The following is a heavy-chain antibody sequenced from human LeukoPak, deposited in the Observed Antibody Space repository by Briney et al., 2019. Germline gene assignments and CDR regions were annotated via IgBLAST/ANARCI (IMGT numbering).Heavy chain of an antibody. V-gene: IGHV4-30-4*01. Sequence: SETLSLTCTVSGGSISSGDYYWSWIRQPPGKGLEWIGHIYYSGSTYYNPSLKSRVTISVDTSKNQFSLKLSSVTAADTAVYYCARDGDSSPFDYWGQGTLVTVSS. CDR2: IYYSGST. CDR1: GGSISSGDYY. CDR3: ARDGDSSPFDY. J-gene: IGHJ4*02. D-gene: IGHD3-22*01.